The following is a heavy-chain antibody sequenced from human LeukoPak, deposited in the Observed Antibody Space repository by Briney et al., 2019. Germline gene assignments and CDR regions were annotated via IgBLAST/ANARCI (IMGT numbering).Heavy chain of an antibody. CDR3: ARLDDHGGNGRDDFDY. J-gene: IGHJ4*02. V-gene: IGHV1-69*04. Sequence: SVKVFCKASGGTFSSYAMSWVRQAPGQGLEWMGRIIPILGIANYAQKFQGRVTITADKSTSTAYMELSSLRSEDTAVYYCARLDDHGGNGRDDFDYWGQGTLVTVSS. CDR2: IIPILGIA. D-gene: IGHD4-23*01. CDR1: GGTFSSYA.